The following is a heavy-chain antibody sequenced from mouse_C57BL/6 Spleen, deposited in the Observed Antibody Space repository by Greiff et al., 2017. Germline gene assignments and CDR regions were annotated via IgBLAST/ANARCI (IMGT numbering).Heavy chain of an antibody. D-gene: IGHD1-1*01. CDR1: GYTFTSYW. CDR2: INPSNGGT. CDR3: ARTHLYYGSSPWFAY. Sequence: VQLQQPGTELVKPGASVKLSCKASGYTFTSYWMHWVKQRPGQGLEWIGNINPSNGGTNYNEKFKSKATLTVDTSSSTAYMQLSSLTSEDSAVYYCARTHLYYGSSPWFAYWGQGTLVTVSA. V-gene: IGHV1-53*01. J-gene: IGHJ3*01.